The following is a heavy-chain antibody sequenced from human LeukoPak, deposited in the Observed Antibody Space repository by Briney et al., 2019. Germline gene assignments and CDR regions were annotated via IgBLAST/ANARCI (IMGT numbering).Heavy chain of an antibody. CDR2: INAGNGNT. D-gene: IGHD3-9*01. Sequence: ASVKVSCKASGYTFTSYAMHWVRQAPGQRLEWMGWINAGNGNTKYSQKFQGRVTITRDTPASTAYMELSSLRSEDTAVYYCAREYYDILTGYSYFDYWGQGTLVTVPS. CDR3: AREYYDILTGYSYFDY. J-gene: IGHJ4*02. CDR1: GYTFTSYA. V-gene: IGHV1-3*01.